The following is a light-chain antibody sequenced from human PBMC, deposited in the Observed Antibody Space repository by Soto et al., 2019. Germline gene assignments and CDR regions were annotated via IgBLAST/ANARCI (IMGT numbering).Light chain of an antibody. CDR1: QSISNW. J-gene: IGKJ2*01. CDR3: QQYDHFQYT. V-gene: IGKV1-5*03. CDR2: KAS. Sequence: DIQMTQSPSTLSASVGDTVTITCRASQSISNWLAWYQQKPGQAPKLLIHKASTVESGVPSRFSGSGSGTEFTLTISSLQTDDFATFYCQQYDHFQYTFGQGTKLEIK.